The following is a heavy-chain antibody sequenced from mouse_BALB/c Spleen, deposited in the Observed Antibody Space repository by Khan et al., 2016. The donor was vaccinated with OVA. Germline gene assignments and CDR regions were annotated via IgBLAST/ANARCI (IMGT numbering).Heavy chain of an antibody. CDR2: ISTYSGNT. CDR1: GYTFTDYS. J-gene: IGHJ2*01. V-gene: IGHV1S137*01. CDR3: TRPAYDGYYDY. D-gene: IGHD2-3*01. Sequence: QVQLQQSGPELVRPGVSVTLSCKGSGYTFTDYSMHWVKQSHAKSLEWIGLISTYSGNTNYKQIFKGKATMTVDKSSSTAYMELARLTSEDSAIYYGTRPAYDGYYDYWGQGTTLTVSS.